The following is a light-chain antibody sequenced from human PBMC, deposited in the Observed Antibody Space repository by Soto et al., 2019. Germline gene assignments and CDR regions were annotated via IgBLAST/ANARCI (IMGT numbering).Light chain of an antibody. J-gene: IGKJ1*01. CDR3: QQYMNYAT. V-gene: IGKV1-5*01. CDR1: QSISTW. CDR2: DAS. Sequence: DSQMTQSPSTLSAYVGDRVTFTCRASQSISTWLAWYQQKPGKAPKLLIYDASSLQSDVPSRFSGSGSGTEFTLTISALQTDDFASYYCQQYMNYATFGQGTKVDIK.